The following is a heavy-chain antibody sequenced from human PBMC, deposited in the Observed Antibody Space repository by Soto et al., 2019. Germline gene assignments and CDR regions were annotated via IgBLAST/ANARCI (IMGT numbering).Heavy chain of an antibody. J-gene: IGHJ4*02. CDR1: GYSISSGYY. V-gene: IGHV4-38-2*01. D-gene: IGHD6-6*01. Sequence: SDTLSLTCSVSGYSISSGYYWGWIRQPPGKGLEWIGSIYHSGSTYYNPSLKSRVTISVDTSKNQFSLKLSSVTAADTAVYYCARKGPYSSSPFDYWGQGTLVTVS. CDR3: ARKGPYSSSPFDY. CDR2: IYHSGST.